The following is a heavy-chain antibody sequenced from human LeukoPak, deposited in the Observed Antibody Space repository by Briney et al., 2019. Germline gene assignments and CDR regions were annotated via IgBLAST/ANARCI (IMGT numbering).Heavy chain of an antibody. J-gene: IGHJ4*02. CDR1: GYTFTSYG. CDR2: ISAYNGNT. D-gene: IGHD2-15*01. CDR3: ARVGYCSGGSCYYFDY. V-gene: IGHV1-18*01. Sequence: GASVTVSCKASGYTFTSYGISWVRQAPGQGLEWMGWISAYNGNTNYAQKLQGRVTMATDTSTSTAYMELRSLRSDDTAVYYCARVGYCSGGSCYYFDYWGQGTLVTVSS.